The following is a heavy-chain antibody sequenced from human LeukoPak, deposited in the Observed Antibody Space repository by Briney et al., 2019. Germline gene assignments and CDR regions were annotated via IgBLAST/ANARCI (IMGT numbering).Heavy chain of an antibody. V-gene: IGHV3-21*01. CDR2: ICRSSRSI. Sequence: PGGSLRLSCAASGFTFSSDSMNWVRQPPGKGLEWVWSICRSSRSIYYADSVRGRFTASRDNAKNSLYLQMNSLRAEDTAVYYCARSLTGDLDWFDPWGRGTLVTVSS. D-gene: IGHD7-27*01. J-gene: IGHJ5*02. CDR1: GFTFSSDS. CDR3: ARSLTGDLDWFDP.